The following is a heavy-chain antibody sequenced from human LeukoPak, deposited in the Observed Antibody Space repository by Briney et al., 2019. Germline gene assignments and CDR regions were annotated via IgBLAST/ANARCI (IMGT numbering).Heavy chain of an antibody. Sequence: SETLSLTCAVYGGSFSGYYWNWIRQPPGKGLEWIGYILYTGSTNHNPSLKSRVTISVDTSKNQFSLNLSSVTAADTAVYYCARYHCSTTTCYNFDYWGQGILVTVSS. J-gene: IGHJ4*02. CDR3: ARYHCSTTTCYNFDY. CDR1: GGSFSGYY. CDR2: ILYTGST. D-gene: IGHD2-2*02. V-gene: IGHV4-59*03.